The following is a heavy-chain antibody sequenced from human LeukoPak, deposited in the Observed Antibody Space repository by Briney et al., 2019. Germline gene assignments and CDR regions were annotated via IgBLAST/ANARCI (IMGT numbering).Heavy chain of an antibody. V-gene: IGHV3-48*03. D-gene: IGHD6-19*01. CDR2: ISSSGDTI. CDR1: GFTFSSYE. J-gene: IGHJ4*02. CDR3: ARAIAVAGTDY. Sequence: PGGSLRLSCAASGFTFSSYEMNWDRQAPGKGLEWVSYISSSGDTIYYAGSVKGRFTISRDNAKNTLYLQMNSLRAEDTAVYYCARAIAVAGTDYWGQGTLVTVSS.